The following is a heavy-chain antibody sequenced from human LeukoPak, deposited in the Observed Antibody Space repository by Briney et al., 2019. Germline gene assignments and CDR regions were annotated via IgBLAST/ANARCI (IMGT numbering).Heavy chain of an antibody. J-gene: IGHJ6*02. CDR3: ARDLDEYGMDV. CDR1: GGTFSSYA. Sequence: SVKVSCKASGGTFSSYAISWVRQAPGQGLEWIGRIIPILGIANYAQKFQGRVTITADKSTSTAYMELSSLGSEDTAVYYCARDLDEYGMDVWGQGTTVTVSS. CDR2: IIPILGIA. V-gene: IGHV1-69*04.